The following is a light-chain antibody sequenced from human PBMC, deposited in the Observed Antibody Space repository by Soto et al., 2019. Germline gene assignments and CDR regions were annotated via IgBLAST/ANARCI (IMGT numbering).Light chain of an antibody. J-gene: IGKJ3*01. Sequence: EIVLTQSPGTLSLSPGERATLSCRASQSVSSSYLAWYQQKPGQAPRLLIYGASSRATGIPDRFSGSGSGTDFTLTISRLEPEDFATYYCLQYDTYPRTFGPGTKVDIK. CDR1: QSVSSSY. CDR2: GAS. CDR3: LQYDTYPRT. V-gene: IGKV3-20*01.